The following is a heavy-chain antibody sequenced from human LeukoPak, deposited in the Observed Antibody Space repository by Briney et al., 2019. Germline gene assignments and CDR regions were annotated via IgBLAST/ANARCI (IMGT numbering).Heavy chain of an antibody. D-gene: IGHD6-19*01. CDR2: IHYSGST. Sequence: PSETLSLTCTVSGGSISSFYWSWIRQPPGKGLEWIGYIHYSGSTNYSPSLKSRVTISLDTSKNQFSLKLSSVTAADAAVYYCARRSYRSGPDDYWGQGTLVTVSS. V-gene: IGHV4-59*08. CDR1: GGSISSFY. CDR3: ARRSYRSGPDDY. J-gene: IGHJ4*02.